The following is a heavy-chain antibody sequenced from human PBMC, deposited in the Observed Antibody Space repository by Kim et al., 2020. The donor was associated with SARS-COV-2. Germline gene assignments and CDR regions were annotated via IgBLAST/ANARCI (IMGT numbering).Heavy chain of an antibody. CDR3: ANRRAFYFDY. CDR1: GFTFSTYA. Sequence: GGSLRLFCGASGFTFSTYAMSWVRQAPGKGLEWVSAISTDGGSTYYADSVKGRFTISRDNSKNTVYLQVNSLRAEDTAVYYCANRRAFYFDYWGQGTLVTVSS. CDR2: ISTDGGST. V-gene: IGHV3-23*01. J-gene: IGHJ4*02.